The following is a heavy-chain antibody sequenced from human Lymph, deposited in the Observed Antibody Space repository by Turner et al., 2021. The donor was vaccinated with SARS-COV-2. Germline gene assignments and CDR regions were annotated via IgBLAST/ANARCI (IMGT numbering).Heavy chain of an antibody. D-gene: IGHD3-3*01. CDR3: ARVVVIRRAYFDY. CDR1: GGSISSGEYY. CDR2: IYNSGST. Sequence: QLQLQESGPGLGKPSQTLSLTCTVSGGSISSGEYYWSWIRQPPGKGLEWIGYIYNSGSTSYNPSFKSRVTISVDTYKNQFSQQLSSVPAADKAVYYCARVVVIRRAYFDYWGQGTLVTVSS. V-gene: IGHV4-30-4*01. J-gene: IGHJ4*02.